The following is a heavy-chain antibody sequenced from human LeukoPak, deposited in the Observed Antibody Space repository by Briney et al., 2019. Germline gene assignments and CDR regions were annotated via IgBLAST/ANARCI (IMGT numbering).Heavy chain of an antibody. CDR1: GFTFSSYS. CDR2: ISSSSSYI. J-gene: IGHJ4*02. V-gene: IGHV3-21*01. D-gene: IGHD6-13*01. CDR3: ARDYKQLVSYYFDY. Sequence: GGSLRLSCAASGFTFSSYSMNWVRQAPGKGLEWVSSISSSSSYIYYADSLKGRFTISRDNAKNSLYPQMNSLRAEDTAVYYCARDYKQLVSYYFDYWGQGTLVTVSS.